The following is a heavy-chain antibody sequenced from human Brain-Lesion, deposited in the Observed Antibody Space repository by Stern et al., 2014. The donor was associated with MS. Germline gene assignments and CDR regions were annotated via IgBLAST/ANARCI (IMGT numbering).Heavy chain of an antibody. V-gene: IGHV5-51*03. CDR3: ARSPATPSGYDRFDY. CDR1: GYLFDDYW. CDR2: IFPRDSNT. J-gene: IGHJ4*02. Sequence: EVQLVESGAEVKKPGESLKISCEASGYLFDDYWIGWVRQMSGRGLELVAIIFPRDSNTRYSPSVQGQVTISADKSISPASLQWSSLKPSDPAMYYWARSPATPSGYDRFDYWGQGALVTVSS. D-gene: IGHD5-12*01.